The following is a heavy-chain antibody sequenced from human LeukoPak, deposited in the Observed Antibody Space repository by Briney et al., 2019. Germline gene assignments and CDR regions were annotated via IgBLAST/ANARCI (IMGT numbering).Heavy chain of an antibody. CDR1: GFMFSDYY. J-gene: IGHJ4*02. CDR3: ARRVYNSGWYIDY. Sequence: PGGSLRLSCVASGFMFSDYYMTWIRQAPGKGLEWISYITTNGASTYYATSVKGRFTISRDNAQNSLHLQMNSLRAEDTAVYYCARRVYNSGWYIDYWGQGTLVTVSS. V-gene: IGHV3-11*04. D-gene: IGHD6-19*01. CDR2: ITTNGAST.